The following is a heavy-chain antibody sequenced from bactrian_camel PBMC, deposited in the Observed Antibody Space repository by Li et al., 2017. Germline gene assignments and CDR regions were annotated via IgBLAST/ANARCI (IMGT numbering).Heavy chain of an antibody. J-gene: IGHJ6*01. D-gene: IGHD3*01. V-gene: IGHV3S53*01. CDR3: AADVVPSQEHAWVLGENGF. Sequence: HVQLVESGGGSVQAGGSLRLSCAASGYSYCMGWFRQAPGKERKGVAESVKGRFTISRDDAKKTLYLQMNSLKPEDTAMYYCAADVVPSQEHAWVLGENGFWGQGTQVTVS. CDR1: GYSYC.